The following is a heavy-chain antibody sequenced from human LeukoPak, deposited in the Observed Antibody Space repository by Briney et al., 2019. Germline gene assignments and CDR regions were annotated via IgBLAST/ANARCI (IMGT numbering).Heavy chain of an antibody. D-gene: IGHD2-15*01. J-gene: IGHJ4*02. V-gene: IGHV3-23*01. CDR2: ISGGGGST. CDR1: EFTFSSYA. CDR3: TNAPPLCYRCGLDY. Sequence: GGSLRLSCAASEFTFSSYAMSWGRQAPGEGLEWVSAISGGGGSTYYADSVKGRFTISRDNVKNKLYLQMNSLRADDTAVYHCTNAPPLCYRCGLDYWGQGAVVTVSS.